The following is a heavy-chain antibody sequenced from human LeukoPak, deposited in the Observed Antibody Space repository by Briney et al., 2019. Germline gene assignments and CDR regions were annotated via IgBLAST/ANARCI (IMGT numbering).Heavy chain of an antibody. D-gene: IGHD2-15*01. CDR3: AKGRGYCTGGSCYSDY. Sequence: GGSLRLSCTASGFTFSNYAMSWVRQAPGKGLEWVSTISGSDGGAYYADSVKGRFTISRDNSKNTLYLQMNSLRVEDTAIYYCAKGRGYCTGGSCYSDYWGQGTLVTVSS. V-gene: IGHV3-23*01. J-gene: IGHJ4*02. CDR2: ISGSDGGA. CDR1: GFTFSNYA.